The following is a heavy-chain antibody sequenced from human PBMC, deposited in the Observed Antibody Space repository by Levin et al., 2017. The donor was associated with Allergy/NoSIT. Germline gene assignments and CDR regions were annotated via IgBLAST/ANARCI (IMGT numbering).Heavy chain of an antibody. V-gene: IGHV3-48*03. Sequence: GESLKISCVTSGFTFSNYEMNWVRQAPGKGLEWVSYISSRDNTKYYADSVKGRFTISRENAKNSLYLQMNRLRAEDRAVYYCAKDFDEWGQGTLVTVSS. CDR1: GFTFSNYE. J-gene: IGHJ4*02. CDR3: AKDFDE. CDR2: ISSRDNTK.